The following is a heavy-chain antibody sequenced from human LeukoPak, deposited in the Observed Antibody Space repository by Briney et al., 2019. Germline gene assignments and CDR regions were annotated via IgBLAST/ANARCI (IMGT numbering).Heavy chain of an antibody. CDR1: GFTFRNHA. V-gene: IGHV3-23*01. CDR3: AKFRGIPTTVTQD. CDR2: SSGSGDDT. J-gene: IGHJ1*01. Sequence: PGGSLRLSCAASGFTFRNHAMGWVRQAPGKGLEWVSTSSGSGDDTYYADSVKGRFTISRDNSKNTLYLQMSGLRAEDTAVYYCAKFRGIPTTVTQDWGQGTLVTVSS. D-gene: IGHD4-17*01.